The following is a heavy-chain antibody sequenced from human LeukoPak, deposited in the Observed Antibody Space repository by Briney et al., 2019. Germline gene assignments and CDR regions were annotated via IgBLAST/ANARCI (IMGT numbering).Heavy chain of an antibody. J-gene: IGHJ4*02. Sequence: GGSLRLSCAASGFTFDDYAMHWVRQTPGKGLEWVSGISWNSGSIGYADSVKGRFTISRDNAKNSLYLQMNSLRVEDTALYYCAKVANEGYFDYRGQGTLVTVSS. CDR3: AKVANEGYFDY. CDR1: GFTFDDYA. CDR2: ISWNSGSI. D-gene: IGHD1-1*01. V-gene: IGHV3-9*01.